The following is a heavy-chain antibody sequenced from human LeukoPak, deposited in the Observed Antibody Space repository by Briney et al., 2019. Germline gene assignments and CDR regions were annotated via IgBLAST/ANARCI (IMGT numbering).Heavy chain of an antibody. CDR1: GYTFTTYS. Sequence: GAPVKVSCKASGYTFTTYSMHWVRQAPGQGLEWMAIINLSGGSTDYTQKFQGRVTMTRDTSTSTVYMELSSLRSEDTAVYHCVRHNHMDVWGQGTTVTVSS. V-gene: IGHV1-46*01. CDR2: INLSGGST. CDR3: VRHNHMDV. J-gene: IGHJ6*02.